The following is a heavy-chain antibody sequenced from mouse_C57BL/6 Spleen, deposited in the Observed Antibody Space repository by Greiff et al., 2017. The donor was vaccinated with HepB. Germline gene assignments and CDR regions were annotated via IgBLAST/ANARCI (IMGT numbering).Heavy chain of an antibody. CDR1: GYAFSSSW. CDR3: ARDGYSRAY. Sequence: VKLQESGPELVKPGASVKISCKASGYAFSSSWMNWVKQRPGKGLEWIGRIYPGDGDTNYNGKFKGKATLTADKSSSTAYMQLSSLTSEDSAVYFCARDGYSRAYWGQGTLVTVSA. CDR2: IYPGDGDT. D-gene: IGHD2-3*01. V-gene: IGHV1-82*01. J-gene: IGHJ3*01.